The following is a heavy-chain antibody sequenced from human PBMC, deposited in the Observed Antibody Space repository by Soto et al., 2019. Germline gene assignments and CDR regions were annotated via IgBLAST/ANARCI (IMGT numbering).Heavy chain of an antibody. J-gene: IGHJ5*02. D-gene: IGHD2-15*01. CDR1: GFTFSSYA. CDR2: ISYDGSNK. Sequence: LSLSCAASGFTFSSYAMHWVSQAPGKGLEWVAVISYDGSNKYYADSVKGRFTISRDNSKNTLYLQMNSLRAEDTAVYYCARGRYCSGGSCYFLGSWFDPCGQGTLVTVSS. V-gene: IGHV3-30-3*01. CDR3: ARGRYCSGGSCYFLGSWFDP.